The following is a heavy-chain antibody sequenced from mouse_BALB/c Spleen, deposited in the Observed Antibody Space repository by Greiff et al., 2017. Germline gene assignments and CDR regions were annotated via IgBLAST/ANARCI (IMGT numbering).Heavy chain of an antibody. CDR3: ARDDGYYWFAY. D-gene: IGHD2-3*01. V-gene: IGHV1-7*01. Sequence: VQLQQSGAELAKPGASVKMSCKASGYTFTSYWMHWVKPRPGQGLEWIGYINPSTGYTEYNQKFKDKATLTADKSSSTAYMQLSSLTSEDSAVYYCARDDGYYWFAYWGQGTLVTVSA. J-gene: IGHJ3*01. CDR1: GYTFTSYW. CDR2: INPSTGYT.